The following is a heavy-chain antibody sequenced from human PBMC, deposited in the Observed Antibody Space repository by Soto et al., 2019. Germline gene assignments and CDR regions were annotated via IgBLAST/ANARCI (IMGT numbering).Heavy chain of an antibody. CDR2: IYYSGST. J-gene: IGHJ6*02. V-gene: IGHV4-59*01. CDR1: GGSISSYY. CDR3: ARDRPAKGYCSGGSCQLIQYYYYYGMDV. Sequence: PSETLSLTCTVSGGSISSYYWSWILHPPGKGLEWIGYIYYSGSTNYNPSLKSRVTISVDTSKNQFSLKLSSVTAADTAVYYCARDRPAKGYCSGGSCQLIQYYYYYGMDVWGQGTTVTVSS. D-gene: IGHD2-15*01.